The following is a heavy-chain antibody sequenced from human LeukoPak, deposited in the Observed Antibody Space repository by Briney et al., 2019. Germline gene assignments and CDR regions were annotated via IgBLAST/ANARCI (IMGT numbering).Heavy chain of an antibody. J-gene: IGHJ4*02. CDR1: GFNFGDYA. Sequence: GGSLRLSCAASGFNFGDYAMSWVRQAPGKGLEWVAHIKEGGRGTFYVDSVKGRFTGSRDDARNTVYLQMNSLRAEDTAVYYCARWRGAQSEFVVWGQGTLVAVSS. V-gene: IGHV3-7*01. D-gene: IGHD3-3*01. CDR2: IKEGGRGT. CDR3: ARWRGAQSEFVV.